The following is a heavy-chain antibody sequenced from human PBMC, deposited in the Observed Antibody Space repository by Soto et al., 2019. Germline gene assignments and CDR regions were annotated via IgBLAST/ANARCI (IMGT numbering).Heavy chain of an antibody. CDR3: ARDGNPHYYDSSGYPSPNWFDP. J-gene: IGHJ5*02. CDR1: GFTFSSYW. D-gene: IGHD3-22*01. V-gene: IGHV3-7*01. Sequence: GGSLRLSCAASGFTFSSYWMSWVRQAPGKGLEWVANIKQDGSEKYYVDSVKGRFTISRDNAKNSLYLQMNSLRDEDTAVYYCARDGNPHYYDSSGYPSPNWFDPWGQGTLVTVSS. CDR2: IKQDGSEK.